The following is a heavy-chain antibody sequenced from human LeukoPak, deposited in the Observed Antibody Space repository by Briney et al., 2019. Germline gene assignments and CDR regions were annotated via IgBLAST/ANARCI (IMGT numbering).Heavy chain of an antibody. CDR2: TYYRSKWYN. CDR1: GDSVSSNSAA. Sequence: SQTLSLTCAISGDSVSSNSAAWNWIRQSPLRGLEWLGRTYYRSKWYNDYAVSVKSRITINPDTSRNQFSLQLNSVTPEDTAVYYCATAGQLLVFGSWGQGTLVTVSS. CDR3: ATAGQLLVFGS. J-gene: IGHJ5*01. V-gene: IGHV6-1*01. D-gene: IGHD6-13*01.